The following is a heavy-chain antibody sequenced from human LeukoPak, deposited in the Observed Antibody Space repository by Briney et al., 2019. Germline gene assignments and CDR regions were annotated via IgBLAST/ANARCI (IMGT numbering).Heavy chain of an antibody. Sequence: SETLSLTCIVSGDSISSYYWSWIRQPPGKGLEWIGYISYSGSTNYNPSLKSRVTISVDTSKNQFSLNLTSATAADTAMYYCARWSLYSSGWYFDYWGQGTLVTVSS. CDR1: GDSISSYY. J-gene: IGHJ4*02. V-gene: IGHV4-59*01. D-gene: IGHD6-19*01. CDR3: ARWSLYSSGWYFDY. CDR2: ISYSGST.